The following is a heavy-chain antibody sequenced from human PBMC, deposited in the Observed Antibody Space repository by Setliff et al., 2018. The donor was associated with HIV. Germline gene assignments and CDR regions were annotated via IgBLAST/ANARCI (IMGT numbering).Heavy chain of an antibody. CDR3: ARWPPHRSSDYDQEYYFDY. CDR2: INHSGRT. Sequence: PSETLSLTCTVSGGSISSHYWSWIRQPPGKGLEWIGEINHSGRTKYNPSLKSRVTISVDTSKNQFSLKLSSVTAADTAVYYCARWPPHRSSDYDQEYYFDYWGQGTLVTVSS. J-gene: IGHJ4*02. V-gene: IGHV4-59*08. D-gene: IGHD3-22*01. CDR1: GGSISSHY.